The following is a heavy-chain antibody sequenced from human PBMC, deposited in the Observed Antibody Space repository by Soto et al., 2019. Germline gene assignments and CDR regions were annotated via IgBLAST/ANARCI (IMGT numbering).Heavy chain of an antibody. CDR3: ARDPAYCSSTSCRNWFDP. CDR2: IYYSGST. J-gene: IGHJ5*02. CDR1: GGSISSYY. D-gene: IGHD2-2*01. V-gene: IGHV4-59*01. Sequence: PSETLSLTCTVSGGSISSYYWSWIRQPPGKGLEWIGYIYYSGSTNYNPSLKSRVTISVDTSKNQLSLKLSSVTAADTAVYYCARDPAYCSSTSCRNWFDPWGQGTLVTVSS.